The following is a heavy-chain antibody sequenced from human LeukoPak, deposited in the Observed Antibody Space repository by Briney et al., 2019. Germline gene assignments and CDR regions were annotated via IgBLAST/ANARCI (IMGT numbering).Heavy chain of an antibody. CDR3: AKEPGYSSGWYDARYSFDY. D-gene: IGHD6-19*01. Sequence: TGGSLRLSCAASGFTFRSYAMRWVRQAPGKGVEWVSAISGSGGSTDYADCVKGGFTISRDNSKTTLYLQMNSLRAEDTAVYYRAKEPGYSSGWYDARYSFDYWGQGTLVTVSS. CDR2: ISGSGGST. CDR1: GFTFRSYA. J-gene: IGHJ4*02. V-gene: IGHV3-23*01.